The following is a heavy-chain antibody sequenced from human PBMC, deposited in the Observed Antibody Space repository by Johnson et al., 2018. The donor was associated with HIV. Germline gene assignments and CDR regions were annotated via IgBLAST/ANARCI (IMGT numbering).Heavy chain of an antibody. V-gene: IGHV3-30-3*01. CDR1: GFTFSSYA. CDR3: ARPSVMTTLTTTPWAFDI. D-gene: IGHD4-17*01. J-gene: IGHJ3*02. Sequence: QVQLVESGGGVVQPGRSLRLSCAASGFTFSSYAMHWVRQAPGKGLAWVAVISYDGSNNYYADSVKGRFTLSRDNSKNTLYLQMNSLRVDDTAVYHCARPSVMTTLTTTPWAFDIWGQGTMVTVSS. CDR2: ISYDGSNN.